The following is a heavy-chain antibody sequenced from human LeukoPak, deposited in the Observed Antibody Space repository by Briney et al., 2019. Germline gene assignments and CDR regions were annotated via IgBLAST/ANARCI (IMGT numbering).Heavy chain of an antibody. CDR1: GGSISSGSYY. J-gene: IGHJ5*02. V-gene: IGHV4-61*02. CDR2: IYTSGST. CDR3: ARGNWFDP. Sequence: SETLSLTCTVSGGSISSGSYYWSWIRQPAGKGLEWIGRIYTSGSTNYNPSLKSRVTISVDTSKNQFSLKLSSVTAADTAVYYCARGNWFDPWGQGTLVTVSS.